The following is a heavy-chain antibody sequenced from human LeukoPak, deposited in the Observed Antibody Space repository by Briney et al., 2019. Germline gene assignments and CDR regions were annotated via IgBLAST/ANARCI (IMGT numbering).Heavy chain of an antibody. Sequence: VSATCKDCGYIVPGYYMHWMRKAPGQGLEWLASITPNSGGTNYAQKFQGRVTMTRDTSISTAYMELSRLRSDDTAVYYCARGQGVAVAGTGVDWGQGTLVTVSS. CDR2: ITPNSGGT. D-gene: IGHD6-19*01. CDR3: ARGQGVAVAGTGVD. V-gene: IGHV1-2*02. CDR1: GYIVPGYY. J-gene: IGHJ4*02.